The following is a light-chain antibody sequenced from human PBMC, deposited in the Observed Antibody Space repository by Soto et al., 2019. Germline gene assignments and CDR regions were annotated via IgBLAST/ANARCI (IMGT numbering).Light chain of an antibody. CDR3: QQYNNWPV. V-gene: IGKV3-15*01. CDR1: QSVSSN. CDR2: AAS. Sequence: EIVMTQSPATLSVSPGERATLSCRASQSVSSNLAWYQQKPGKGPRLLIYAASTRATGIPARLSGSGSGTEFTLTIRSLQSEDFAVYYCQQYNNWPVFGQGTKVDI. J-gene: IGKJ1*01.